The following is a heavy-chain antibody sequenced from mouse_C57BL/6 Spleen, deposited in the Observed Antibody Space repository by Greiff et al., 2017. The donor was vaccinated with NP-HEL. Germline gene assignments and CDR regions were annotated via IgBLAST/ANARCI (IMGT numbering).Heavy chain of an antibody. CDR2: IWSDGST. CDR3: ARDYYGSQGAMDY. V-gene: IGHV2-6*03. D-gene: IGHD1-1*01. J-gene: IGHJ4*01. CDR1: GFSLTSYG. Sequence: VKVVESGPGLVAPSQSLSITCTVSGFSLTSYGVHWVRQPPGKGLEWLVVIWSDGSTTYNSALKSRLSISKDNSKSQVFLKMNSLQTDDTAMYYCARDYYGSQGAMDYWGQGTSVTVSS.